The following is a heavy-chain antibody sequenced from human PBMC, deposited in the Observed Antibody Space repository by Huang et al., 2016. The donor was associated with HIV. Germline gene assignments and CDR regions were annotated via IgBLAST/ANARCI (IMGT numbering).Heavy chain of an antibody. CDR3: AGGIWHVVVVTTTVFDD. CDR2: IYYGGST. D-gene: IGHD2-21*02. J-gene: IGHJ4*02. CDR1: GDSISNSDYF. V-gene: IGHV4-39*02. Sequence: QLQLQESGPGPVKPPETMSLTCSVSGDSISNSDYFWGWIRQPTGKGLEWIGSIYYGGSTYYKSSIKSRVTIAVDTSRNQFSLKLSSVTAADTAVYYCAGGIWHVVVVTTTVFDDWGQGTLVTVSS.